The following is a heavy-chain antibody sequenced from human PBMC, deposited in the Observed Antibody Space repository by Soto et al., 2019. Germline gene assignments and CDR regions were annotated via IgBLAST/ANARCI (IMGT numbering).Heavy chain of an antibody. CDR3: ARVGYDYSNYVPLPLYYYGSGLYDY. CDR2: INPNSGGT. V-gene: IGHV1-2*02. D-gene: IGHD3-10*01. CDR1: GYTFTVYY. J-gene: IGHJ4*02. Sequence: GASVKVSCKASGYTFTVYYMHWVLQAPLQWLDWMGCINPNSGGTNYAQKFQGRVTMTRDTSISTAYMELSRLRSDDTAVYYCARVGYDYSNYVPLPLYYYGSGLYDYWGQGTLVTVSS.